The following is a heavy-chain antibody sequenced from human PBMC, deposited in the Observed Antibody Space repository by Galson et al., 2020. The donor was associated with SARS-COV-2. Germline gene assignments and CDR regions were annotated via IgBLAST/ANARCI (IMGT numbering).Heavy chain of an antibody. D-gene: IGHD6-13*01. V-gene: IGHV3-30-3*01. CDR1: GFTFSSYA. CDR2: ISYDGSNK. J-gene: IGHJ4*02. CDR3: AREAYSSSWYEGDPWVYFDY. Sequence: GESLKISCAASGFTFSSYAMHWVRQAPGKGLEWVAVISYDGSNKYYADSVKGRFTISRDNSKNTLYLQMNSLRAEDTAVYYCAREAYSSSWYEGDPWVYFDYWGQGTLVTVSS.